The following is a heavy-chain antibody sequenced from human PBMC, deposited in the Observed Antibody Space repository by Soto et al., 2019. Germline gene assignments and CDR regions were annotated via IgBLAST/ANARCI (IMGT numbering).Heavy chain of an antibody. Sequence: SETLSLTCTVSGGSISSYYWSWIRQPAGKGLEWIGRIYTSGSTNYNPSLKSRVTMSVDTSKNQFSLKLSSVTAADTAVYYCARDRTPRYCTNGVCYTAGFDPWSQGTLVTVSS. D-gene: IGHD2-8*01. CDR2: IYTSGST. CDR3: ARDRTPRYCTNGVCYTAGFDP. J-gene: IGHJ5*02. V-gene: IGHV4-4*07. CDR1: GGSISSYY.